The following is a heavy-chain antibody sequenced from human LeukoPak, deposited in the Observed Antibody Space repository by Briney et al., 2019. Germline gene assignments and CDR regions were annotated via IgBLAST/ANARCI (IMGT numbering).Heavy chain of an antibody. CDR1: GFTFNNYA. Sequence: GGSLRLSCAASGFTFNNYAISWVRQAPGKGLEWVSVISGSGGRTYYADSVKGRFTISRDNSRNTVYLQMTSLRAEDTAVYYCARDLGYSSGPNYWGQGTRVTVSS. V-gene: IGHV3-23*01. J-gene: IGHJ4*02. D-gene: IGHD6-19*01. CDR3: ARDLGYSSGPNY. CDR2: ISGSGGRT.